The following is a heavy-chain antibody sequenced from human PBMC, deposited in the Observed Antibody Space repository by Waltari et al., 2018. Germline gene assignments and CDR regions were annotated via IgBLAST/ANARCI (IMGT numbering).Heavy chain of an antibody. D-gene: IGHD1-7*01. CDR2: ISGSGGST. J-gene: IGHJ5*02. V-gene: IGHV3-23*01. CDR3: AKEGDWNYESGWFDP. Sequence: EVQLLEYGGGLVQPGGSLRLSCAASGFTFSSYAMSWVRQAPGKGVACVSAISGSGGSTYYADSVKGRFTISRDNSKNTLYLQMNSLRAEDTAVYYCAKEGDWNYESGWFDPWGQGTLVTVSS. CDR1: GFTFSSYA.